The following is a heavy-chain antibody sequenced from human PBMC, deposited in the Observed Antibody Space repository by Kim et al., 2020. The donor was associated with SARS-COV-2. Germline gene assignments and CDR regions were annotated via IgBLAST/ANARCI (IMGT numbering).Heavy chain of an antibody. CDR1: GFTFSSYW. D-gene: IGHD2-2*02. Sequence: GGSLRLSCAASGFTFSSYWMHWVRQAPGKGLVWVSRINSDGSSTSYADSVKGRFTISRDNAKNTLYLQMNSLRAEDTAVYYCARDRGYCSSTSGYIVRDYGMDVWGQGTTVTVSS. CDR3: ARDRGYCSSTSGYIVRDYGMDV. J-gene: IGHJ6*02. CDR2: INSDGSST. V-gene: IGHV3-74*01.